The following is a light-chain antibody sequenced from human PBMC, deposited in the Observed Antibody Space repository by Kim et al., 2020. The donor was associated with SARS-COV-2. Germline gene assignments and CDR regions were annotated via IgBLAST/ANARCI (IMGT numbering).Light chain of an antibody. V-gene: IGKV1-39*01. CDR2: AAS. Sequence: DIQMTQSPSSLSASVGDRVTITCRTTQSISSHLNWYQQKPGKAPKLLISAASTLQGGVPSRFSGSGSETDFTLTISSLQPEDFATYFCQQSYITPSPVGPGTTVDIK. CDR3: QQSYITPSP. J-gene: IGKJ3*01. CDR1: QSISSH.